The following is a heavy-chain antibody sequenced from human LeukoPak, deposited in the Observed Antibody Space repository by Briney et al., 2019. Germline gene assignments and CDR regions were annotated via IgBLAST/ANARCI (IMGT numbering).Heavy chain of an antibody. CDR3: ATPPYCSSTSCYQTHYIDY. Sequence: ASVKVSCKVSVYTLTELSMHWVRQAPGNGLEWMGGFDTEDGETIYAQKFQGKVTMTEDTSTDTAYMALSSLRSEDTAVYYCATPPYCSSTSCYQTHYIDYWGQGTLVTVSS. J-gene: IGHJ4*02. CDR1: VYTLTELS. CDR2: FDTEDGET. V-gene: IGHV1-24*01. D-gene: IGHD2-2*01.